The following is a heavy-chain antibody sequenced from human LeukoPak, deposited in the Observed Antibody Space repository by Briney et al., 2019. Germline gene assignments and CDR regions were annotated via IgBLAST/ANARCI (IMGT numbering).Heavy chain of an antibody. CDR3: ARGDTPRTWARAWGGGGFQVVFDI. Sequence: GESLKISCKGSGYSFTNYWIAWVRQMPGKGLEWMGIIFPGDSDSRYGPSFQRQVTISADKSVSTAYLQWSSLMASDPAMYYCARGDTPRTWARAWGGGGFQVVFDIWGKGTMVTVSS. CDR1: GYSFTNYW. CDR2: IFPGDSDS. V-gene: IGHV5-51*06. D-gene: IGHD5-18*01. J-gene: IGHJ3*02.